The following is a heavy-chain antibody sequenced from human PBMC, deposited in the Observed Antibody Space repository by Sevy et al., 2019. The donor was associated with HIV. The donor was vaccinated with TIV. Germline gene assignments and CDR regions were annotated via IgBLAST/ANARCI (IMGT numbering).Heavy chain of an antibody. J-gene: IGHJ4*02. D-gene: IGHD3-16*01. CDR1: GFTFSGAA. V-gene: IGHV3-73*01. CDR2: IRSKANNYAT. Sequence: GGSLRLSCAASGFTFSGAAMFWVRQASGKGLEWIGRIRSKANNYATVYGASVKGRFIISRDDSKNTTYLQMNSLKIEDTAVYYCTAGDLGRFDYWGRGSLVTSPQ. CDR3: TAGDLGRFDY.